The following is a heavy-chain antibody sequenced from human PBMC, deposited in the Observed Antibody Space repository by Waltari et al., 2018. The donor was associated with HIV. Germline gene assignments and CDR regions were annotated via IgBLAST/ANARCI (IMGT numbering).Heavy chain of an antibody. D-gene: IGHD2-15*01. V-gene: IGHV1-18*01. J-gene: IGHJ6*02. CDR3: ARGSGAYCSGGSCSRLYYGMDV. Sequence: QVQLVQSGAEVKKPGASVKVSCKASGYTFTSYGISWVRQAPGQGLEWMGWISAYNGNTNYAQKLQGRVTMTTDTSTSTAYMELRSLRSDDTSVYYCARGSGAYCSGGSCSRLYYGMDVWGQGTTVTVSS. CDR1: GYTFTSYG. CDR2: ISAYNGNT.